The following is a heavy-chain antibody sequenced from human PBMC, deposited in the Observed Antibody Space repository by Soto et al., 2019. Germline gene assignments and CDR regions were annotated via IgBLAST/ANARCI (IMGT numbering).Heavy chain of an antibody. J-gene: IGHJ4*02. CDR3: ATCGGDCFFDS. D-gene: IGHD2-21*02. V-gene: IGHV4-30-4*01. CDR1: GGSITSGDYY. Sequence: SSETLSLTCTVSGGSITSGDYYWSWIRQPPGKGLEWIGYIHYTGGTYYNPSLKSRFTVSLDTSKNQFPLKLNSVTAADTAMYYCATCGGDCFFDSWGQGTPVT. CDR2: IHYTGGT.